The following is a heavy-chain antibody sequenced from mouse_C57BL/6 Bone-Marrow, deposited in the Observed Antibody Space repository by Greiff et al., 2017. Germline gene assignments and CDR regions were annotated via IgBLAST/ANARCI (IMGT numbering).Heavy chain of an antibody. CDR3: AKSTIVTTFDY. CDR1: GYTFTSYD. Sequence: QVQLQQPGPELVKPGASVKLSCKASGYTFTSYDINWVKQRPGQGLEWIGWIYPRDGSTNYNEKFKGKATLTVDTSSSTAYMELHSLTSENSAVYFCAKSTIVTTFDYWGQGTTLTVSS. D-gene: IGHD2-5*01. V-gene: IGHV1-85*01. J-gene: IGHJ2*01. CDR2: IYPRDGST.